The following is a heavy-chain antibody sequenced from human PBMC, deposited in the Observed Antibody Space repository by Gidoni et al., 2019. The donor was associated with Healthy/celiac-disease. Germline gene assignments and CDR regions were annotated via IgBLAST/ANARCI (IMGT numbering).Heavy chain of an antibody. D-gene: IGHD6-13*01. V-gene: IGHV4-38-2*02. Sequence: QVQLQESGPGLVKPSETLSLTCAVSGYSISSGYYWGWIRQPPGKGLEWIGSIYHSGSTYYNPSLKSRVTISVDTSKNQFPLKLSSVTAADTAVYYCARDPFHIAAAANWFDPWGQGTLVTVSS. CDR1: GYSISSGYY. CDR2: IYHSGST. CDR3: ARDPFHIAAAANWFDP. J-gene: IGHJ5*02.